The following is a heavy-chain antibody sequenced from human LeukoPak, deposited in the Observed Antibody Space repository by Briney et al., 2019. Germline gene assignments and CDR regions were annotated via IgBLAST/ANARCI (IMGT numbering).Heavy chain of an antibody. Sequence: GGSLRLSCAASGFTFSSYAMSWVRQAPGKGLEWVSAISGSGGSTYYADSVKGRFTISRDNSKNTLYLQMNSLRTEDTAVYYCAKDPRYYDFWSGSDYWGQGTLVTVSS. V-gene: IGHV3-23*01. CDR2: ISGSGGST. CDR3: AKDPRYYDFWSGSDY. D-gene: IGHD3-3*01. J-gene: IGHJ4*02. CDR1: GFTFSSYA.